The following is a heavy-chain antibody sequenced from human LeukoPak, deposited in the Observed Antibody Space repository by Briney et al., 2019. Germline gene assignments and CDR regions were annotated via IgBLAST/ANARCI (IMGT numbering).Heavy chain of an antibody. J-gene: IGHJ4*02. CDR2: IRYDGSNK. V-gene: IGHV3-30*02. D-gene: IGHD6-25*01. CDR1: GFTFSSYG. CDR3: AKVGIQANPQRAFDY. Sequence: GESLKISCAASGFTFSSYGMHWVRQAPGKGLEWVAFIRYDGSNKYYADSVKGRFTISRDNSKNTLYLQMNSLRAEDTAVYYCAKVGIQANPQRAFDYWGQGTLVTVSS.